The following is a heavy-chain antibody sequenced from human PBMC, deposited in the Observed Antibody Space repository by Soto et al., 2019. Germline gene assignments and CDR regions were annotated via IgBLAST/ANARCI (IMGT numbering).Heavy chain of an antibody. CDR3: ARQTGVFGHYFDY. D-gene: IGHD3-16*01. CDR2: IYYNGNT. Sequence: QLRLQEAGPGLVKASGTLSLTCTVSGGSISSSSYYWGWIRQPPGKGPEWIGAIYYNGNTYYNPSLKSRVTMSVDTSKNQFSLKLSSATAADTAMYYCARQTGVFGHYFDYWGQGTLVTVSS. CDR1: GGSISSSSYY. V-gene: IGHV4-39*01. J-gene: IGHJ4*02.